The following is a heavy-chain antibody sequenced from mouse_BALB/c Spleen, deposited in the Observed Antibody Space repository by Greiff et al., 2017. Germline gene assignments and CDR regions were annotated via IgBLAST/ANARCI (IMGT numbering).Heavy chain of an antibody. CDR2: IYPGDGDT. CDR3: ARSGGDY. J-gene: IGHJ2*01. Sequence: VQLQESGAELARPGASVKLSCKASGYTFTSYWMQWVKQRPGQGLEWIGAIYPGDGDTRYTQKFKGKATLTADKSSSTAYMQLSSLASEDSAVYYCARSGGDYWGQGTTLTVSS. CDR1: GYTFTSYW. D-gene: IGHD1-1*02. V-gene: IGHV1-87*01.